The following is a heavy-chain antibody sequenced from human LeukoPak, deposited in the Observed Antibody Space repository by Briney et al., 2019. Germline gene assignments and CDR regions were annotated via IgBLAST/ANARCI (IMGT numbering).Heavy chain of an antibody. Sequence: SETLSLTCTVSGGSISSGDYYWSWIRQPPGKGLEWIGYIYYSGSTYYNPSLKSRVTISVDTSKNQFSLKLSSVTAADTAVYYCARDASNWFDPWGQGTLGTVSS. CDR3: ARDASNWFDP. CDR2: IYYSGST. V-gene: IGHV4-30-4*01. J-gene: IGHJ5*02. CDR1: GGSISSGDYY.